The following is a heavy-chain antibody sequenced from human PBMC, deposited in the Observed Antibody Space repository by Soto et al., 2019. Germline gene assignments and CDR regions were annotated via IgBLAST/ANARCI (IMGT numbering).Heavy chain of an antibody. CDR1: GFTFSSYW. J-gene: IGHJ4*02. V-gene: IGHV3-74*01. CDR2: INSDGSST. CDR3: VRTSLVVAAATREDY. D-gene: IGHD2-15*01. Sequence: EVQLVESGGGLVQPGGSLRLSCEASGFTFSSYWMHWVGQAPGKGLVWVSRINSDGSSTSYADSVKGRFTISRDNAKNTLYLQMNSLRAEDTAVYYCVRTSLVVAAATREDYWGQGTLVTVSS.